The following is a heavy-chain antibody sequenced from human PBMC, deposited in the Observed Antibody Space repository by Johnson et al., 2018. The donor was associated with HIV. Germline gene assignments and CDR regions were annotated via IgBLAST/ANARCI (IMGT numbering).Heavy chain of an antibody. V-gene: IGHV3-23*04. J-gene: IGHJ3*02. CDR3: ARDGMAATKANI. Sequence: VQLVESGGGLVQPGGSLRLSCAASGFTFSSYAMSWVRQAPGKGLAWVSRITRDGSSTTYADSVTGRFIISRDNSKNTLYLQMSSLRAKDTAVYYCARDGMAATKANIWGQGTMVTVSS. D-gene: IGHD1-14*01. CDR2: ITRDGSST. CDR1: GFTFSSYA.